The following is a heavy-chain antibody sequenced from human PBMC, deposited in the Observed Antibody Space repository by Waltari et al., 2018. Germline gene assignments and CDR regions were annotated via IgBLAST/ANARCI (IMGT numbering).Heavy chain of an antibody. J-gene: IGHJ4*02. D-gene: IGHD3-16*01. CDR3: ARGHIYDGYDYVWGSHDY. CDR1: GYTFTSYD. Sequence: QVQLVQSGAEVKKPGASVKVSCKASGYTFTSYDINWVRQTTGQGLEWMGWMNPNSGNTVYAQKFQGRVTMTRNTSISTAYMELSSLRSEDTAVYYCARGHIYDGYDYVWGSHDYWGQGTLVTVSS. CDR2: MNPNSGNT. V-gene: IGHV1-8*01.